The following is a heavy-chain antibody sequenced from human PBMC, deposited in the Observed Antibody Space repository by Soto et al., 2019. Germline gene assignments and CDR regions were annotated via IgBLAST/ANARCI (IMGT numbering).Heavy chain of an antibody. CDR2: IYHSGST. CDR3: ARWGRFYDILTGPRSYYYGMDV. J-gene: IGHJ6*02. Sequence: SATLSLTGAVARPSITSIKPWSGARESTANGSKWIGEIYHSGSTNYTPSLKSRVTISVDKSKNQFSLKLSSVTAADTAVYYCARWGRFYDILTGPRSYYYGMDVWGQGTTVTVS. D-gene: IGHD3-9*01. V-gene: IGHV4-4*02. CDR1: RPSITSIKP.